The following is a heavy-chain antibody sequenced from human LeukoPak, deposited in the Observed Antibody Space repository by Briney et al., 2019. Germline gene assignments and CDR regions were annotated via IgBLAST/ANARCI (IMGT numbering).Heavy chain of an antibody. V-gene: IGHV3-30*01. CDR3: ARELSIAAAGTPYFDY. D-gene: IGHD6-13*01. CDR2: ISYDGSNK. J-gene: IGHJ4*02. Sequence: GGSLRLSCAASGFAFSSYAIHWVRQAPGQGLEWVAVISYDGSNKYYADSVKDRFTISRDNSKNTLYLQMNSLRAEDTAVYYCARELSIAAAGTPYFDYWGQGTLVTVSS. CDR1: GFAFSSYA.